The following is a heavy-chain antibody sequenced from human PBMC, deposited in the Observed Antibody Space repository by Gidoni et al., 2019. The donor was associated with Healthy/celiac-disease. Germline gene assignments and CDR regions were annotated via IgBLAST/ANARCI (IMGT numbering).Heavy chain of an antibody. CDR2: ISSSSSYI. Sequence: EVQLVESGGGLVKPGGSLRLSCAASGFPFSSYSMNWVRQAPGKGLEWVSSISSSSSYIYYADSVKGRFTISRDNAKNSLYLQMNSLRAEDTAVYYCARDYYDSSGSDDAFDIWGQGTMVTVSS. V-gene: IGHV3-21*01. D-gene: IGHD3-22*01. CDR1: GFPFSSYS. CDR3: ARDYYDSSGSDDAFDI. J-gene: IGHJ3*02.